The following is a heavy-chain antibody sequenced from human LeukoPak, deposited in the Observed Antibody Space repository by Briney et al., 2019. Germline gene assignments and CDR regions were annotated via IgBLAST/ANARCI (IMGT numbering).Heavy chain of an antibody. CDR2: ISSSSSYK. J-gene: IGHJ4*02. CDR1: GFTFSSYS. V-gene: IGHV3-21*04. CDR3: AKAPGITMVRGALDY. Sequence: GGSLSLSCAASGFTFSSYSMNWVRQAPGKGLEWVSSISSSSSYKYYADSVKGQFTISRDNAKNSLYLQMNSLRAEDTAVYYCAKAPGITMVRGALDYWGQGTLVTVSS. D-gene: IGHD3-10*01.